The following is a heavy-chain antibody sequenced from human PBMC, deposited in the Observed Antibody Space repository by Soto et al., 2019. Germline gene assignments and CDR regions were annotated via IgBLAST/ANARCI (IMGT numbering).Heavy chain of an antibody. CDR3: RRSSRYSTDV. D-gene: IGHD6-13*01. CDR2: IYSTGNT. Sequence: SETLSLTCTVSGDSIRSSSYWGWIRQPPGKGLEWIGSIYSTGNTYYNPSLNSQVTISVDTSKNQFSLNVISVTAADTAVYYCRRSSRYSTDVWGQGTKVTVSS. CDR1: GDSIRSSSY. J-gene: IGHJ6*02. V-gene: IGHV4-39*01.